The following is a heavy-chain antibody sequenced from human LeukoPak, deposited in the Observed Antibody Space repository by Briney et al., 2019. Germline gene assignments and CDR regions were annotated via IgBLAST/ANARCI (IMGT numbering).Heavy chain of an antibody. J-gene: IGHJ1*01. CDR1: GFTFSSCA. CDR2: ISYDEKNK. V-gene: IGHV3-30*04. CDR3: ARGYCGGDCYGD. D-gene: IGHD2-21*02. Sequence: GGSLRLSCAASGFTFSSCAMHWVRQAPGKRLEWVAVISYDEKNKYYADSVEGRFTISRDNTKSSLYLQMNSLRAEDMAVYYCARGYCGGDCYGDWGQGTLVTVSS.